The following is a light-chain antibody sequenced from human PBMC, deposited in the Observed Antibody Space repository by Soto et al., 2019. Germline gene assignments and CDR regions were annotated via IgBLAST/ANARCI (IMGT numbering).Light chain of an antibody. CDR1: NRDVGSYNL. J-gene: IGLJ3*02. V-gene: IGLV2-14*01. CDR2: EVR. Sequence: QSALTQPASVSGSPGQSITIACTGTNRDVGSYNLVSWYQQRPGEAPKLIISEVRNRPSGISYRFTGSKPGNTASLTISGLQAEDEADYYCSSYTTTSTLVFGGGTKLTVL. CDR3: SSYTTTSTLV.